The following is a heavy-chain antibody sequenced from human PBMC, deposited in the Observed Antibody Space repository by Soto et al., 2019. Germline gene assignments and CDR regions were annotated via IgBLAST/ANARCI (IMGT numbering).Heavy chain of an antibody. CDR3: AKYNYDFFDY. D-gene: IGHD3-3*01. Sequence: GGSLRLSCAASGFTFSSYAMSWVRQAPGKGLEWVSAISGSGGSTYYADSVKGRFTISRDNSKNTLSLQMNTLRAEDTALYFCAKYNYDFFDYWGQGTPVTVSS. CDR1: GFTFSSYA. V-gene: IGHV3-23*01. CDR2: ISGSGGST. J-gene: IGHJ4*02.